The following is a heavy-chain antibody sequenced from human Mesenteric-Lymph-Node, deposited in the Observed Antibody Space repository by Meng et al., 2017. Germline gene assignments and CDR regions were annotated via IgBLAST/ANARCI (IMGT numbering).Heavy chain of an antibody. CDR2: IIPIFGTA. V-gene: IGHV1-69*06. CDR1: GYTFTGYY. CDR3: ARKHETMYSSSFDY. J-gene: IGHJ4*02. Sequence: SVKVSCKASGYTFTGYYMHWVRQAPGQGLEWMGGIIPIFGTANYAQKFQGRVTITADKSTSTAYMELSSLRSEDTAVYYCARKHETMYSSSFDYWGQGTLVTVSS. D-gene: IGHD6-6*01.